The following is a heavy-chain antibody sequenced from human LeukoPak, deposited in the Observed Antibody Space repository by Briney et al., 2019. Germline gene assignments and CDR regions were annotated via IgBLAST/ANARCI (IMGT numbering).Heavy chain of an antibody. CDR3: AKSRGESRGASNY. CDR2: ISGGCHYI. D-gene: IGHD1-26*01. CDR1: VFSFGSYS. J-gene: IGHJ4*02. V-gene: IGHV3-23*01. Sequence: GGSLRLSRAASVFSFGSYSMSWVPHAPGKGLEGVSAISGGCHYIYYAHSVKGRFSNTTDNSKNTLFLHMDSVRAEDKSVYYCAKSRGESRGASNYWGQGTLVTVSS.